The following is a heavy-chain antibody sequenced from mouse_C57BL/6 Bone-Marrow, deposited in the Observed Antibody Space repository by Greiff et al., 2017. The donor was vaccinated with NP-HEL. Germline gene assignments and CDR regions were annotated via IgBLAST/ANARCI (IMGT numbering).Heavy chain of an antibody. V-gene: IGHV6-3*01. Sequence: EVKLVESGGGLVQPGGSMKLSCVASGFTFSNYWMNWVRQSPEKGLEWVAQIRLKSDNYATHYAESVKGRFTISRDDSKSSVYLQMNNLRAEDTGIYYCTALYSNYAMDYWGQGTSVTVSS. D-gene: IGHD2-5*01. CDR2: IRLKSDNYAT. CDR3: TALYSNYAMDY. CDR1: GFTFSNYW. J-gene: IGHJ4*01.